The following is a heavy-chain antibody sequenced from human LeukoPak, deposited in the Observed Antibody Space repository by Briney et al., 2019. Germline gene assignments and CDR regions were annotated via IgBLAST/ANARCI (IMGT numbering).Heavy chain of an antibody. D-gene: IGHD3-22*01. CDR3: ARVRSGYFVDY. CDR1: GFTFSSYS. V-gene: IGHV3-48*01. Sequence: GGSLRLSCAASGFTFSSYSMYWVRQAPGKGLEWVSYISSSSSTIYYADSVKGRFTISRDNAKNSLYLQMNSLRAEDTAVYYCARVRSGYFVDYWGQGTLVTVSS. J-gene: IGHJ4*02. CDR2: ISSSSSTI.